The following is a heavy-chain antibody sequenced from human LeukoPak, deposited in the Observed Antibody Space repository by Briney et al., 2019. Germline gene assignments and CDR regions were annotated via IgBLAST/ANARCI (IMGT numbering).Heavy chain of an antibody. CDR3: GRIGDNQNS. D-gene: IGHD3-16*01. Sequence: SETLSLTCTVSGGSFNSDGYYWNWIRQHPGKGLEWIGYIDSSGSTYYNPSLKTRVTISVDTSKSQFSLKMDSVTAADTAMYYCGRIGDNQNSWGQGTLATVSS. CDR1: GGSFNSDGYY. CDR2: IDSSGST. J-gene: IGHJ4*02. V-gene: IGHV4-31*03.